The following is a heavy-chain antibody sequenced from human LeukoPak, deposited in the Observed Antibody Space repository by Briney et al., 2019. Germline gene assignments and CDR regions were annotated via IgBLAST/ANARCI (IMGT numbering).Heavy chain of an antibody. V-gene: IGHV3-23*01. CDR3: AKQLGYCSDGSCYFPY. D-gene: IGHD2-15*01. Sequence: PEGSLRLSCAASGFTVANDRMSWVRQAPWKGLEWVSAISNNGGYTYYADSVQGRFTISRDNSKSTLCLQMNSLRAEDTAVYYCAKQLGYCSDGSCYFPYWGQGTLVTVSS. J-gene: IGHJ4*02. CDR1: GFTVANDR. CDR2: ISNNGGYT.